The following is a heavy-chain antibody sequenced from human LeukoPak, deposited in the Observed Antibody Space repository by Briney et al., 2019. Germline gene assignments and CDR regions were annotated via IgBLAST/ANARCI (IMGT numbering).Heavy chain of an antibody. CDR1: GGTFSNYA. D-gene: IGHD3-9*01. CDR2: INTNTGNP. J-gene: IGHJ3*02. CDR3: ARTLTGYYRDAFDI. V-gene: IGHV7-4-1*02. Sequence: GSSVKVSCKASGGTFSNYAISWVRQAPGQGLEWMGWINTNTGNPTYAQGFTGRFVFSLDTSVNTAYLQISSLKAEDTAVYYCARTLTGYYRDAFDIWGQGTMVTVSS.